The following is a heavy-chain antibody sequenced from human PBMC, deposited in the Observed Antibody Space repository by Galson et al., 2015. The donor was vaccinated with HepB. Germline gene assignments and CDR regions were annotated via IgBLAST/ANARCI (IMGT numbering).Heavy chain of an antibody. CDR1: GGSISSSSYY. Sequence: SETLSLTCTVSGGSISSSSYYWGWIRQPPGKGLEWIGSIYYSGSTYYNPSLKSRVTISVDTSKNQFSLKLSSVTAADTAVYYCARHPRGYSYDPARIDYWGQGTLVTVSS. D-gene: IGHD5-18*01. V-gene: IGHV4-39*01. CDR3: ARHPRGYSYDPARIDY. J-gene: IGHJ4*02. CDR2: IYYSGST.